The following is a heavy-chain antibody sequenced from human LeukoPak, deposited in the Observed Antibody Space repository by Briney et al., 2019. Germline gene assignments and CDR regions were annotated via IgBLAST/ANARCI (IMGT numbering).Heavy chain of an antibody. CDR1: GFTFDDYG. CDR3: ARDSSGYYFSNWFDP. J-gene: IGHJ5*02. Sequence: GGSLRLSCAASGFTFDDYGMSWVRQALGKGLEWVSGINWNGGSTGYADSVKGRFTISRDNAKNSLYLQMNSLRAEDTALYYCARDSSGYYFSNWFDPWGQGTLVTVSS. V-gene: IGHV3-20*04. CDR2: INWNGGST. D-gene: IGHD3-22*01.